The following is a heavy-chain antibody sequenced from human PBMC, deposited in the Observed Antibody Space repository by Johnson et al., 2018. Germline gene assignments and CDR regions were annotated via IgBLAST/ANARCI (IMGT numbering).Heavy chain of an antibody. CDR3: AKDGRRLRYFDWAFIFQH. V-gene: IGHV3-9*01. CDR2: ISWNSGSI. J-gene: IGHJ1*01. Sequence: VQLVESGGGLVQPGRSLRLSCAASGFTFDDYAMHWVRQAPGKGLEWVSGISWNSGSIGYADSVKGRFTISRDNAKNSLYLQRNSLRAEDTALYYCAKDGRRLRYFDWAFIFQHWGQGTLVTVSS. CDR1: GFTFDDYA. D-gene: IGHD3-9*01.